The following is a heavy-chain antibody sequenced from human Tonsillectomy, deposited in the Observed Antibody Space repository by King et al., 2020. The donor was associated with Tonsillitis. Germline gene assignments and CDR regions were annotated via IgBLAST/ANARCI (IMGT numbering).Heavy chain of an antibody. CDR1: GGSISSGDYY. D-gene: IGHD6-19*01. CDR3: ARQRLPLAGREGWFDP. V-gene: IGHV4-30-4*01. CDR2: IYYSGST. Sequence: VQLQESGPGLVKPSQTLSLTCTVSGGSISSGDYYWSWIRQPPGKGLEWIGYIYYSGSTYYNPSLKSRVTISVDTSKNQFSLKLSSVTAADTAVYYCARQRLPLAGREGWFDPWGQGTLVTVSS. J-gene: IGHJ5*02.